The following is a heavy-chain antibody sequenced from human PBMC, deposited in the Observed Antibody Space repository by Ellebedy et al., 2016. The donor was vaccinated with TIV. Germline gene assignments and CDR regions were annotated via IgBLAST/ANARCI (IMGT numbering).Heavy chain of an antibody. D-gene: IGHD3-9*01. CDR1: GGSISSYY. CDR2: IYYSGST. Sequence: SETLSLXCTVSGGSISSYYWSWIRQPPGKGLEWIGYIYYSGSTNYNPSLKSRVTISVDTSKNQFSLKLSSVTAADTAVYYCARGDYDILTGPYYYYSMDVWGQGTTVTVSS. CDR3: ARGDYDILTGPYYYYSMDV. J-gene: IGHJ6*02. V-gene: IGHV4-59*08.